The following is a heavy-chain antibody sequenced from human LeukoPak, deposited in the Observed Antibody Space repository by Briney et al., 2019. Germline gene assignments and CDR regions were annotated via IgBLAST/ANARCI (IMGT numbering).Heavy chain of an antibody. J-gene: IGHJ6*03. CDR2: IRYDGSNK. D-gene: IGHD4-17*01. CDR3: ASTYGDHDYYYYYMDV. Sequence: GGSLRLSCAASGFTFSSYGMHWVRQAPGKGLEWVAFIRYDGSNKYYADSVKGRFTISRDNSKNTLYLQMNSLRAEDTAVYYCASTYGDHDYYYYYMDVWGKGTTVTISS. CDR1: GFTFSSYG. V-gene: IGHV3-30*02.